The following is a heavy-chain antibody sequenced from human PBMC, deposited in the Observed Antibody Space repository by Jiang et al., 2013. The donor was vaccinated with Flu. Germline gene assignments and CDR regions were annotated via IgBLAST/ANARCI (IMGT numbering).Heavy chain of an antibody. Sequence: TLSLTCTVSGGSISTNNYYWGWIRQPPGKGLEWIGNIYYSGSTYYSPSLRSRVTISVDMSKNQFSLKVNSVTAADTAVYYCSKHEGGSSLLDYWGQGTLVTVSS. D-gene: IGHD6-6*01. CDR2: IYYSGST. CDR1: GGSISTNNYY. J-gene: IGHJ4*02. CDR3: SKHEGGSSLLDY. V-gene: IGHV4-39*01.